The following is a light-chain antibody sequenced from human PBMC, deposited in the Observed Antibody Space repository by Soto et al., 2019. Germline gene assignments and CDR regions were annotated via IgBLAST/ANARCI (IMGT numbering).Light chain of an antibody. CDR2: DAS. V-gene: IGKV1-5*01. J-gene: IGKJ1*01. Sequence: EIHMTQSPSTLSASVGDRVTITCRASQSISSWLAWYQQKPGKAPKLLIYDASSLESGVPSRFSLSGSVTEFALTIISLQTDEFAIFLCQLHVTFRQGTKVEIK. CDR1: QSISSW. CDR3: QLHVT.